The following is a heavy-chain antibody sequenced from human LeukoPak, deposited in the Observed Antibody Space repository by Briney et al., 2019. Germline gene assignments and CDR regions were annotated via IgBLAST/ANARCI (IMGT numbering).Heavy chain of an antibody. CDR1: GYSFTSYW. D-gene: IGHD1-7*01. J-gene: IGHJ6*03. CDR2: IYPGDSDT. Sequence: GESLKISWKCSGYSFTSYWIGWVRQMPGKGLEWMGIIYPGDSDTRYSPSFQGQVTISADKSISTAYLQWSSLKASDTAMYYCARHEGPALITGTTFNYMDVWGKGTTVTVSS. CDR3: ARHEGPALITGTTFNYMDV. V-gene: IGHV5-51*01.